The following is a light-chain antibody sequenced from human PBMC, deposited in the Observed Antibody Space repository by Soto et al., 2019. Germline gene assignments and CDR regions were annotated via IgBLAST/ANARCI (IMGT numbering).Light chain of an antibody. Sequence: DIQMTQSPSTLSASVGDRVTITCRASQSISSWLAWYQQKPGKAPKLLIYDAYSLESGVPSRFSGSGSGTEFTLTISSLQPDDFATYYCQQYNSLWTFDQGTKVEIK. CDR1: QSISSW. CDR3: QQYNSLWT. V-gene: IGKV1-5*01. CDR2: DAY. J-gene: IGKJ1*01.